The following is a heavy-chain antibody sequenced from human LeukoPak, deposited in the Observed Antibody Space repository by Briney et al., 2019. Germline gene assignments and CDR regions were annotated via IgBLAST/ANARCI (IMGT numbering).Heavy chain of an antibody. V-gene: IGHV3-7*01. Sequence: PGGTLRLSCAASGFTFSNYWMSWVRQAPGKGLEWVANIGEDGNSKNYVDSIRGRFTISRDNAKNSLFLQMNSLRAEDTAFYYCAREIPAATVLHDCWGQGTLVTVSS. CDR3: AREIPAATVLHDC. D-gene: IGHD4-11*01. CDR1: GFTFSNYW. J-gene: IGHJ4*02. CDR2: IGEDGNSK.